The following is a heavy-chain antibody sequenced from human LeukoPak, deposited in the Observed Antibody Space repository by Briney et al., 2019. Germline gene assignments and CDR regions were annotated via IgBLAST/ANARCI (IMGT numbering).Heavy chain of an antibody. Sequence: GGSLRLSCAASGFTFNAYWMSWVRQAPGKGLEWVDNIKQDGSEKYYVDSVKGRFTISRDNAKNSLFLQMNSLSAEDAAVYYCARDRPAYYTYNMDVWGQGTTVTVSS. V-gene: IGHV3-7*01. D-gene: IGHD3-22*01. J-gene: IGHJ6*03. CDR1: GFTFNAYW. CDR3: ARDRPAYYTYNMDV. CDR2: IKQDGSEK.